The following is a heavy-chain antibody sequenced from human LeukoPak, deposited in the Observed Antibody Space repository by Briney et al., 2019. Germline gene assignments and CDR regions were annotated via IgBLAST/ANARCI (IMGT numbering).Heavy chain of an antibody. J-gene: IGHJ4*02. Sequence: GGSLRLSCAASGVTSNNYAMSWVRQAPGKGLEWVSGLSGSGDRIYYADSVKGRFTISRDKSKNTLYLQMNSLRAEDTAVYYCANDFSSGWHEDYFDHWGQGTLVTVSS. V-gene: IGHV3-23*01. CDR1: GVTSNNYA. D-gene: IGHD6-19*01. CDR3: ANDFSSGWHEDYFDH. CDR2: LSGSGDRI.